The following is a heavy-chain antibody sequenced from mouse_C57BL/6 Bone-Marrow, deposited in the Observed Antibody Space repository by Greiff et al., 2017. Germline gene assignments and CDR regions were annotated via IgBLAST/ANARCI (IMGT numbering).Heavy chain of an antibody. Sequence: VQLQQSGPELVKPGASVKMSCKASGYTFTDYNMHWVKQSHGKSLEWIGYINPNNGGTSYNQKFKGKATLTVNKSSSTAYMELRSLTSEESAVYYCAMGNWDGYAMDDWGQGTSVTVSS. CDR1: GYTFTDYN. D-gene: IGHD4-1*01. V-gene: IGHV1-22*01. CDR3: AMGNWDGYAMDD. CDR2: INPNNGGT. J-gene: IGHJ4*01.